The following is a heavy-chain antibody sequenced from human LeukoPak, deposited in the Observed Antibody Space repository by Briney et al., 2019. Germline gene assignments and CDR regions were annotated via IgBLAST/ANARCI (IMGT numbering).Heavy chain of an antibody. D-gene: IGHD6-19*01. J-gene: IGHJ4*02. CDR1: GYTFTSYY. Sequence: ASVKVSCKASGYTFTSYYMHWVRQAPGQGLEWMGIINPSGGSTSYAQKFQGRVTMTRDTSTSTVYMELRSLRSDDTAVYYCARDEQWLVPGGYWGQGTLVTVSS. CDR2: INPSGGST. CDR3: ARDEQWLVPGGY. V-gene: IGHV1-46*01.